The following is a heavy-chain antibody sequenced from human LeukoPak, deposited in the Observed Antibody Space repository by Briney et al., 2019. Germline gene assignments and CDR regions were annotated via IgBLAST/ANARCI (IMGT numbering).Heavy chain of an antibody. Sequence: EASVKVSCKASGYTFTGYYMHWVRQAPGQGLEWIGWINPNSGGTNYAQKFQGRVTMTRDTSISTAYMELSRMRSDDTAVYYCARDWGGYCSSTSCYLYNWFDPWGQGTLVTFSS. D-gene: IGHD2-2*01. J-gene: IGHJ5*02. CDR2: INPNSGGT. CDR1: GYTFTGYY. CDR3: ARDWGGYCSSTSCYLYNWFDP. V-gene: IGHV1-2*02.